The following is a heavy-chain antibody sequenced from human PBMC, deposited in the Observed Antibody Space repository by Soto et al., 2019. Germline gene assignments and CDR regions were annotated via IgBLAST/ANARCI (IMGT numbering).Heavy chain of an antibody. CDR2: INHSGST. D-gene: IGHD3-10*01. V-gene: IGHV4-34*01. CDR1: GGSFSGYY. CDR3: ARGLNYYGSGSYDSSNY. J-gene: IGHJ4*02. Sequence: SETLSLTCAVYGGSFSGYYWSWIRQPPGKGLEWIGEINHSGSTNYNPSLKSRVTISVDTSKNQFSLKLSSVTAADTAVYYCARGLNYYGSGSYDSSNYWGQGTLVTVSS.